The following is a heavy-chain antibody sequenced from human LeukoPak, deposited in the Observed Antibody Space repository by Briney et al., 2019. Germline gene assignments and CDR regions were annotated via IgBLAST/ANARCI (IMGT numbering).Heavy chain of an antibody. V-gene: IGHV4-39*07. CDR1: GGSISSSSYY. D-gene: IGHD6-19*01. CDR2: IYYSGST. Sequence: SETLSLTCTVSGGSISSSSYYWGWIRQPPGKGLEWIGSIYYSGSTYYNPSLKSRVTISVDTSKNQFSLKLSSVTAADTAVYYCARGSGWYRYWGQGTLVTVS. J-gene: IGHJ4*02. CDR3: ARGSGWYRY.